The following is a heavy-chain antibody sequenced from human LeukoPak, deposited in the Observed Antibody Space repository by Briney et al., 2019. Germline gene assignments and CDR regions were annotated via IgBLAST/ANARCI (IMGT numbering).Heavy chain of an antibody. D-gene: IGHD5-12*01. CDR1: GFTFSNAW. CDR2: IKSKTDGGTT. V-gene: IGHV3-15*01. CDR3: TTARGLRTYNWFDP. J-gene: IGHJ5*02. Sequence: GGSLRLSCAASGFTFSNAWMSWVRQAPGKGLEWVGRIKSKTDGGTTDYAAPVKGRFTISRDESKNTLYLQMNSLKTEDTAVYYCTTARGLRTYNWFDPWGQGTLITVSS.